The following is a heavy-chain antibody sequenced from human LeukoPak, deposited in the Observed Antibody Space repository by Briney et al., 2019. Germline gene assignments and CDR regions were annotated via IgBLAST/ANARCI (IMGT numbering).Heavy chain of an antibody. CDR3: ARGRMEIDY. J-gene: IGHJ4*02. CDR2: ISSSSSYI. V-gene: IGHV3-21*01. D-gene: IGHD1-1*01. CDR1: GFTFSSHC. Sequence: GGSLRLSCEASGFTFSSHCMSWVRQAPGKGLEWVSSISSSSSYIYYADSVKGRFTISRDNAKNSLYLQMNSLRAEDTAVYYCARGRMEIDYWGQGTLVTVSS.